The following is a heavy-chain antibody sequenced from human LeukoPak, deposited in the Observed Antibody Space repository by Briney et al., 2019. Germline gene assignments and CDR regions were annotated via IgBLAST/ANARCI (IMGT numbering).Heavy chain of an antibody. J-gene: IGHJ4*02. D-gene: IGHD6-13*01. CDR2: ISYDGSNK. CDR3: ARDLQQLVFDY. Sequence: GRSLRLSCAASGFTFSSYAMHWVRQAPGKGLEWVAVISYDGSNKYYADSVKGRFTISRDNSKNTLYLQMNSLRAEDTAVYYCARDLQQLVFDYWGQGTLVTVPS. V-gene: IGHV3-30*01. CDR1: GFTFSSYA.